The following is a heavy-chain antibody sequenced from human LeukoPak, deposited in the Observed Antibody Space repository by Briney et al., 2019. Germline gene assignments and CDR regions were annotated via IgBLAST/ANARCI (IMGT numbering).Heavy chain of an antibody. CDR1: GFTFSSYS. D-gene: IGHD3-10*01. J-gene: IGHJ4*02. CDR3: ARESRRYGSGSYPPDY. V-gene: IGHV3-21*06. Sequence: PGESLRLSGVASGFTFSSYSTNWVRQAPGKGLEWVSSISNSGASTDYADSVKGRFTTSRDNAKNSLYLQMTSLRAEDTAVYYCARESRRYGSGSYPPDYWGRGTLVTVSS. CDR2: ISNSGAST.